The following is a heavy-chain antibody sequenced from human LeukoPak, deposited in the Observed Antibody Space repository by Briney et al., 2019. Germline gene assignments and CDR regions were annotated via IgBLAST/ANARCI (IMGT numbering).Heavy chain of an antibody. CDR3: ARGPRGGAQPIDAFDI. J-gene: IGHJ3*02. CDR1: GGSISSYY. D-gene: IGHD2-2*01. Sequence: PSETLSLTCTVSGGSISSYYWSWIRQPPGKGLEWIGYIYYSGSTNYNPSLKSRVTISVDTSKNQFSLKLSSVTAADTAVYYCARGPRGGAQPIDAFDIWGQGTMVTVSS. CDR2: IYYSGST. V-gene: IGHV4-59*01.